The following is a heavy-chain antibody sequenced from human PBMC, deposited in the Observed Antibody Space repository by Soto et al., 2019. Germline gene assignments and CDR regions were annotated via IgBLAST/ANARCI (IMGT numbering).Heavy chain of an antibody. D-gene: IGHD5-12*01. Sequence: GGSLRLSCAASGFTFSSYGMHWVRQAPGKGLEWVAVISYDGSNKYYADSVKGRFTISRDNSKNTLYLQMNSLRAEDTAVYYCAKDLYSGPLMDVWGKGTTVTVAS. CDR1: GFTFSSYG. J-gene: IGHJ6*04. CDR3: AKDLYSGPLMDV. CDR2: ISYDGSNK. V-gene: IGHV3-30*18.